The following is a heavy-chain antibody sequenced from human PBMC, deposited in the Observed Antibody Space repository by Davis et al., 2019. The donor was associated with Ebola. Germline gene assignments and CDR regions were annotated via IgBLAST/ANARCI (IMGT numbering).Heavy chain of an antibody. J-gene: IGHJ6*02. CDR1: GFSLSTSGMR. CDR3: ARIIIGVVVIAIYYYYYGMDV. Sequence: SGPTLVKPTQTLTLTCTFSGFSLSTSGMRVSWIRQPPGKALEWLARIDWDDDKFYSTSLKTRLTISKDTSKNQVVLTMTNMDPVDTATYYCARIIIGVVVIAIYYYYYGMDVWGQGTTVTVSS. V-gene: IGHV2-70*04. D-gene: IGHD2-21*01. CDR2: IDWDDDK.